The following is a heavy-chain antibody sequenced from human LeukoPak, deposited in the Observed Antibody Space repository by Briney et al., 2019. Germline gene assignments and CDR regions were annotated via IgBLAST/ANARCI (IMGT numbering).Heavy chain of an antibody. CDR3: AKGHDFWSGYSTSFDY. CDR1: GFTFLSYA. V-gene: IGHV3-30*04. Sequence: GGSLRLSCSASGFTFLSYAMHWVRQAPGKGLEWVAVISYDGSNKYYADSVKGRFTISRDNSKNTLYLQMNSLRAEDTAVYYCAKGHDFWSGYSTSFDYWGQGTLVTVSS. J-gene: IGHJ4*02. D-gene: IGHD3-3*01. CDR2: ISYDGSNK.